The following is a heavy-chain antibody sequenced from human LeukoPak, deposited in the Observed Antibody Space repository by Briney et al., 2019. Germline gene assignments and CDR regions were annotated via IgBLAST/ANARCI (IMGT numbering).Heavy chain of an antibody. D-gene: IGHD3-22*01. V-gene: IGHV1-46*01. J-gene: IGHJ3*02. CDR3: ARDTTYYYDSSVAESVHNAFDI. CDR1: GYTFTSYY. CDR2: INPSGGST. Sequence: ASVKVSCKASGYTFTSYYMHWVRQAPGQGLEWMGIINPSGGSTSYAQKFQGRVTMTRDMSTSTVYMELSSLRSEDTAVYYCARDTTYYYDSSVAESVHNAFDIWGQGTMVTVSS.